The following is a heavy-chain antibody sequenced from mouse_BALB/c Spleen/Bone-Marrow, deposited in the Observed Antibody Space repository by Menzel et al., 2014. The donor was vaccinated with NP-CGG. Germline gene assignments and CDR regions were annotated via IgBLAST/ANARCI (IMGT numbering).Heavy chain of an antibody. CDR1: SYTFTDYA. CDR2: ISTYYGNT. Sequence: VQLQQSGPELVRPGVSVKISCKGSSYTFTDYAMHWVKQNHAKSLEWIGVISTYYGNTNYNQKFKGKATMTVDKSSSTAYMELARLTSEDSAVYYCARGDYDYAMDYWGQGTSVTVSS. CDR3: ARGDYDYAMDY. J-gene: IGHJ4*01. D-gene: IGHD2-4*01. V-gene: IGHV1-67*01.